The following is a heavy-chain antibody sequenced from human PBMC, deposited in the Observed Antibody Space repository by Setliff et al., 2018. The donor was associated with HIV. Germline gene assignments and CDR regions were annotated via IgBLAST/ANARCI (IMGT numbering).Heavy chain of an antibody. CDR3: ARGGGYDRSCYYPFDY. CDR1: GGSLSGYH. V-gene: IGHV4-34*01. D-gene: IGHD3-22*01. CDR2: INHSGST. J-gene: IGHJ4*02. Sequence: SETLSLTCAVYGGSLSGYHWSWIRQSPEKGLEWIGEINHSGSTNYNPSLKSRVTMSVDTSKNQFSLKLSSVTAADTAVYSCARGGGYDRSCYYPFDYWCQGTPVTVSS.